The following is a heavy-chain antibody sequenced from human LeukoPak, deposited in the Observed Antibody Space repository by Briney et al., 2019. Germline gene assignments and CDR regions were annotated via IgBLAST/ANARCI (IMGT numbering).Heavy chain of an antibody. Sequence: PSETLSLTCPVSGGSINRGDYYWSWIRQPPGKGLEWIGSIYSGGNTFYNPSLKGRLAISADTSKNHFSLRLKSVAAADTAVYFCARHLEHPTAYFDNWGQGSLVTVSS. J-gene: IGHJ4*02. CDR1: GGSINRGDYY. V-gene: IGHV4-39*01. CDR3: ARHLEHPTAYFDN. D-gene: IGHD5-24*01. CDR2: IYSGGNT.